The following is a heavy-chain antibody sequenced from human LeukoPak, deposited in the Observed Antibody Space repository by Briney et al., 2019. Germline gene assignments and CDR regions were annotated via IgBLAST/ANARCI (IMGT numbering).Heavy chain of an antibody. CDR1: GFTFTNYA. CDR2: ISSDGSKN. CDR3: VKGLVQTTMSYSVDY. Sequence: GRSLRLSCAASGFTFTNYAMHWVRQTPGKGLEWVALISSDGSKNIYADPAKSRFTVSRDNSKNTLYLQMNSLRAEDTAVYYCVKGLVQTTMSYSVDYWGQGALVTVSS. J-gene: IGHJ4*02. V-gene: IGHV3-30*18. D-gene: IGHD1-1*01.